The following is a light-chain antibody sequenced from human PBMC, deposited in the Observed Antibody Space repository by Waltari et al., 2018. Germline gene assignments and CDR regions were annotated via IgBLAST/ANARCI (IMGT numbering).Light chain of an antibody. V-gene: IGLV2-11*01. CDR2: DGN. CDR1: SSDDGDHKY. CDR3: CSYAGSYVI. J-gene: IGLJ2*01. Sequence: QSGLTQPRSVSGSPGQSVTISCTGISSDDGDHKYVASDQQHPGKAPKLMIYDGNKRPSGVPDRFSGSKSANTASLTISGLQAEDEADYSCCSYAGSYVIFGEGTKLTVL.